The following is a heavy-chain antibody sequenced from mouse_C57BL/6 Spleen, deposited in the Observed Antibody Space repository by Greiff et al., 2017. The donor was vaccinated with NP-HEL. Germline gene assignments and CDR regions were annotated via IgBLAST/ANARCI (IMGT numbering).Heavy chain of an antibody. CDR1: GYTFTSYW. D-gene: IGHD4-1*01. J-gene: IGHJ1*03. CDR2: IYPGSGST. CDR3: ARGRTGTRYFDV. V-gene: IGHV1-55*01. Sequence: VQLQQSGAELVKPGASVKMSCKASGYTFTSYWITWVKQRPGQGLEWIGDIYPGSGSTNYNEKFKSKATLTVDTSSSTAYMQLSSLTSEDSAVYYCARGRTGTRYFDVWGTGTTVTVSS.